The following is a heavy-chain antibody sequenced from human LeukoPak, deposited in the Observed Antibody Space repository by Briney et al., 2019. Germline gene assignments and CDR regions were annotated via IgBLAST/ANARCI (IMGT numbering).Heavy chain of an antibody. D-gene: IGHD3-10*01. CDR3: VHHGGLLWFGEFPPDY. CDR2: ISYDGSNK. J-gene: IGHJ4*02. CDR1: GFTYSSYA. Sequence: PGGPLRLPCAASGFTYSSYAMHWVRQAPGKGLEWVAVISYDGSNKYYADSVKGRFTISRDNSKNTLYLQMNSLRAEDTAVYYCVHHGGLLWFGEFPPDYWGQGTLVTVSS. V-gene: IGHV3-30*14.